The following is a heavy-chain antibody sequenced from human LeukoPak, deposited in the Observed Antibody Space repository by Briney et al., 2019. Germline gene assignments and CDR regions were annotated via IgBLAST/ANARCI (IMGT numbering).Heavy chain of an antibody. J-gene: IGHJ4*02. D-gene: IGHD3-10*01. CDR3: ARGQRPGGYFGSGTYFRVLPIIDY. CDR1: GYTFTSYY. CDR2: INPSGGST. V-gene: IGHV1-46*01. Sequence: ASVKVSCKASGYTFTSYYMHWVRQAPGQGLEWMGIINPSGGSTSYAQKFQGRVTMTRNTSISTAYMELSSLRSEDTAVYYCARGQRPGGYFGSGTYFRVLPIIDYWGQGTLVTVSS.